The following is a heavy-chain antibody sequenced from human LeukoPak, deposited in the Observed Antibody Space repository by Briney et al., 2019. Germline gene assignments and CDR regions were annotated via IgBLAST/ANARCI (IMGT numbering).Heavy chain of an antibody. V-gene: IGHV6-1*01. Sequence: SQTLSLTCAISGDSVSSNTAAWNWIRQSPSRGLEWLGRTYYRSKWYNDYTVSVKSRITVNPDASKNQFSLRLNSVTPEDMAVYFCARGAAGAFDIWGQGTMVTVSS. J-gene: IGHJ3*02. CDR3: ARGAAGAFDI. CDR1: GDSVSSNTAA. D-gene: IGHD2-15*01. CDR2: TYYRSKWYN.